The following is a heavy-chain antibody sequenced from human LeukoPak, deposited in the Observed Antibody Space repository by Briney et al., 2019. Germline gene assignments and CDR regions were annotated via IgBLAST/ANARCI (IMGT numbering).Heavy chain of an antibody. CDR2: INSDGSST. D-gene: IGHD3-9*01. CDR3: ARDNDTVLDY. Sequence: GGSLRVSCAASGFTFISYWMHWVRQTPGKGLVWVSRINSDGSSTTYADSVKGRFTISRDNAKNTLYLQMNSLRAEDTAVYYCARDNDTVLDYWGQGTLVTVSS. V-gene: IGHV3-74*01. CDR1: GFTFISYW. J-gene: IGHJ4*02.